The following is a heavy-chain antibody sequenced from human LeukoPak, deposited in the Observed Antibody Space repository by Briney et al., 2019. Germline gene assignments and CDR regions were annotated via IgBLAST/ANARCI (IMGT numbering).Heavy chain of an antibody. J-gene: IGHJ6*02. V-gene: IGHV3-66*01. D-gene: IGHD3/OR15-3a*01. CDR1: GFTVSSNY. CDR2: IYSGGST. CDR3: ARDGRYYYYGMDV. Sequence: GGSLRLSCAASGFTVSSNYMSWVRQAPGKGLEWVSVIYSGGSTYYADSVKGRFTISRDNSKNTLYLQMNSLRAEDTAVYYCARDGRYYYYGMDVWGQGTTVTVSS.